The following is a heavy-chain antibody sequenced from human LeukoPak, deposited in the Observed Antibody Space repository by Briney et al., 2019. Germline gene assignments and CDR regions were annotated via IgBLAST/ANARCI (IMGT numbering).Heavy chain of an antibody. CDR1: GFTFSSYA. D-gene: IGHD3-9*01. Sequence: PGGSLRLSCAASGFTFSSYAMHWVRQAPGEGLEWVAVISYDGSNKYYADSVKGRFTISRDNSKNTLYLQMNSLRAEDTAVYYCARDLDDILTGAYYYYYGIDVWGKGTTVTVSS. V-gene: IGHV3-30*04. CDR3: ARDLDDILTGAYYYYYGIDV. CDR2: ISYDGSNK. J-gene: IGHJ6*04.